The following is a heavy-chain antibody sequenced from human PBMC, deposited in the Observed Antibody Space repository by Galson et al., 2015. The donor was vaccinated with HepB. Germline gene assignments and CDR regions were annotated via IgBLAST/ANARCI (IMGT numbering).Heavy chain of an antibody. D-gene: IGHD2-21*01. V-gene: IGHV3-74*01. CDR2: INSDGSST. CDR3: ARGLGGLLDY. CDR1: GFTFSSYW. Sequence: SLRLSCAASGFTFSSYWMHWVRQAPGKGLVWVSRINSDGSSTSYADSVKGRFTISRDNAKNTRYLQMNSLRAEDTAVYSCARGLGGLLDYWCQGTLVTVAS. J-gene: IGHJ4*02.